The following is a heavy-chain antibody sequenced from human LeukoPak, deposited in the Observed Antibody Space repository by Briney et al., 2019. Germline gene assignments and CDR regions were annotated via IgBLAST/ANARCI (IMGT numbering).Heavy chain of an antibody. CDR2: IKQDGSEK. CDR1: RFTFSSYW. D-gene: IGHD3-10*01. J-gene: IGHJ6*02. CDR3: ARGIWFGKGEGMDV. V-gene: IGHV3-7*04. Sequence: PGGSLRLSCAASRFTFSSYWMTWVRQAPGKGLEWVANIKQDGSEKYYVDSVKGRFTISRDNAKNSLYLQMSSLRAEDTAVYYCARGIWFGKGEGMDVWGQGTTVTVSS.